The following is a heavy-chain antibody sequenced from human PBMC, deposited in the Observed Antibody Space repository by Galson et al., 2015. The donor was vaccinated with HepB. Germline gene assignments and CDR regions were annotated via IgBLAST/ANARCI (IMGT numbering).Heavy chain of an antibody. Sequence: SLRLSCAASGFTFSSYRMNWVRQAPGKGLEWVAHINQDGSSKYYVDSVKGRFTISRDNAKDSVYLQLDSLRAEVTAVYYCARRISLVRGIITKPDYYYGMDVWGQGTTVTVAS. CDR1: GFTFSSYR. D-gene: IGHD3-10*01. V-gene: IGHV3-7*03. CDR2: INQDGSSK. CDR3: ARRISLVRGIITKPDYYYGMDV. J-gene: IGHJ6*02.